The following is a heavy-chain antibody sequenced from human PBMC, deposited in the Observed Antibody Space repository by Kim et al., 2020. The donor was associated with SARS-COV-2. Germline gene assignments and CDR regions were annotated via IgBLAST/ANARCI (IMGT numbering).Heavy chain of an antibody. J-gene: IGHJ5*02. CDR1: GGSINSSYYY. Sequence: SETLSLTCTVSGGSINSSYYYWGWIRQPPGKGLDWIGTVYYSGTSYYNPSLKGRVTISVDTSENQFSLHLTSVTAADTAIYYCARSYYDILTGHNWFDP. CDR2: VYYSGTS. D-gene: IGHD3-9*01. V-gene: IGHV4-39*01. CDR3: ARSYYDILTGHNWFDP.